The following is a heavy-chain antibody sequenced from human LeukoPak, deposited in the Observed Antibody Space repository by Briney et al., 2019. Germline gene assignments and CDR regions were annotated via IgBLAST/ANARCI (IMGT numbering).Heavy chain of an antibody. CDR1: GFTFSSYG. V-gene: IGHV3-30*02. D-gene: IGHD6-13*01. CDR2: IRYDGSNK. CDR3: ATSYSSSWTNDY. Sequence: SGGSLRPSCAASGFTFSSYGMHWVRQAPGKGLEWVAFIRYDGSNKYYADSVKGRFTISRDNSKNTLYLQMNSLRAEDTAVYYCATSYSSSWTNDYWGQGTLVTVSS. J-gene: IGHJ4*02.